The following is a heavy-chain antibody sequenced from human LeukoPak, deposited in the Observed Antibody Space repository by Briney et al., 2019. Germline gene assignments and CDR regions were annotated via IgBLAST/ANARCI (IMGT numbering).Heavy chain of an antibody. CDR2: ISYDGSNK. CDR1: GFTFSSYA. V-gene: IGHV3-30-3*01. J-gene: IGHJ5*02. CDR3: ARPSPHYDFWSEDWFDP. Sequence: PGGSLRLSCAASGFTFSSYAMDWVRQAPGKGLEWVAVISYDGSNKYYADSVKGRFTISRDNSKNTLYLQMNSLRAEDTAVYYCARPSPHYDFWSEDWFDPWGQGTLVTVSS. D-gene: IGHD3-3*01.